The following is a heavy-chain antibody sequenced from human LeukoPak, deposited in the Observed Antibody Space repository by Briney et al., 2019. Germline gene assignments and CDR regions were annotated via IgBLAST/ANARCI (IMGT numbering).Heavy chain of an antibody. Sequence: PGGSLRLSCAASGFTFSSYWMSWVRQAPGKGLEWVANIKQDGSEKYYVDSVKGRFTISRDNAKNSLYLQMNSLRAEDTALYHCARDVSSWYYYYGMDVWGQGTTVTVSS. CDR1: GFTFSSYW. CDR2: IKQDGSEK. J-gene: IGHJ6*02. D-gene: IGHD6-13*01. CDR3: ARDVSSWYYYYGMDV. V-gene: IGHV3-7*03.